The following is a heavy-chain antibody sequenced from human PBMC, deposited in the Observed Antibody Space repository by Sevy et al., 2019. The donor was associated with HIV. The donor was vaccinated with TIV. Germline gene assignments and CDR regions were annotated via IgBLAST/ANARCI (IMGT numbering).Heavy chain of an antibody. CDR3: VRVPQWLGPGFDT. V-gene: IGHV4-39*01. CDR2: VYNGGNT. J-gene: IGHJ4*02. Sequence: SETLSLTCVVSGGSMRSSHYWGLIRQPPGKGLEWIASVYNGGNTYYNPSLKTRVTISADTSQNQFSLKLISVTAADTAVYYCVRVPQWLGPGFDTWGQGTLVTVSS. CDR1: GGSMRSSHY. D-gene: IGHD6-19*01.